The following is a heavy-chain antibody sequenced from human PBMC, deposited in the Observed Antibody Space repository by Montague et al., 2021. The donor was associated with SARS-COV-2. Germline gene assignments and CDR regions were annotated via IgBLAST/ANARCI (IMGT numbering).Heavy chain of an antibody. CDR3: VKDKIGVF. V-gene: IGHV3-23*01. D-gene: IGHD3-16*01. J-gene: IGHJ4*02. Sequence: SLRLSCAASGFTFGNFAMTWVRQTPGKGLEWVSSISDSGDSTWSPDSVKGRFTTSRDNSKNILYLQMSSLRVDDTAIYYCVKDKIGVFWGQGTLVTVSS. CDR1: GFTFGNFA. CDR2: ISDSGDST.